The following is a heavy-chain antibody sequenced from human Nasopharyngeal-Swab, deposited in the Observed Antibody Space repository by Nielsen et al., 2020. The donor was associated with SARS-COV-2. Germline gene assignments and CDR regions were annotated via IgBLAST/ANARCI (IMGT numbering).Heavy chain of an antibody. CDR3: PRGRYCSTTSCYAAYYYHYVDV. J-gene: IGHJ6*03. D-gene: IGHD2-2*01. CDR2: ISYDGSNK. V-gene: IGHV3-30-3*01. CDR1: GFTFGSYA. Sequence: GESLKISCAASGFTFGSYAINGVRQATGKGLEWVAVISYDGSNKYYADYVTGRFTISRDNSKNTLYLQMDSLRAEDTAVYYCPRGRYCSTTSCYAAYYYHYVDVWDKGTMVTVSS.